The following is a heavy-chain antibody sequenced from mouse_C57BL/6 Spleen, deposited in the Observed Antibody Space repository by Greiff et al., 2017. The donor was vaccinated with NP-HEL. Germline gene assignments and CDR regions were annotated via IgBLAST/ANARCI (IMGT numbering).Heavy chain of an antibody. CDR2: IWSGGST. V-gene: IGHV2-2*01. D-gene: IGHD2-1*01. Sequence: VKLMESGPGLVQPSQSLSITCTVSGFSLTSYGVHWVRQSPGKGLEWLGVIWSGGSTDYNAAFISRLSISKDNSKSQVFFKMNSLQADDTAIYYCARRDYGNFLYAMDYWGQGTSVTVSS. CDR1: GFSLTSYG. J-gene: IGHJ4*01. CDR3: ARRDYGNFLYAMDY.